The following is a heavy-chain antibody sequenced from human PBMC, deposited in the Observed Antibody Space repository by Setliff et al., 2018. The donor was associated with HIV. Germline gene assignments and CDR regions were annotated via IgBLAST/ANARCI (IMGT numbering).Heavy chain of an antibody. CDR2: IYHSGST. CDR3: ARAFYGISAGYYYFDV. V-gene: IGHV4-39*07. CDR1: GGSFNTSSYC. Sequence: PSETLSLTCSVSGGSFNTSSYCWSWIRQPPGKGLEWIGSIYHSGSTYYNPPLKSRVTISVDTSKNQFSLKLSSVTAADTAVYYCARAFYGISAGYYYFDVWGQGALVTVS. D-gene: IGHD3-9*01. J-gene: IGHJ4*02.